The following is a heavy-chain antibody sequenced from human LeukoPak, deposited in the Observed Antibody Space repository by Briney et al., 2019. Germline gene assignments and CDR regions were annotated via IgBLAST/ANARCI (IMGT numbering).Heavy chain of an antibody. V-gene: IGHV4-34*01. D-gene: IGHD3-9*01. Sequence: SETLSLTCAVYGGSFSGYYCSWIRQPPGKGLEWIGEINHSGSTNYNPSLKSRVTISIDTSKNQFSLKLSSVTAADTAVYYCARVPADILTGPLNWFDPWGQGTLVTVSS. CDR1: GGSFSGYY. CDR2: INHSGST. J-gene: IGHJ5*02. CDR3: ARVPADILTGPLNWFDP.